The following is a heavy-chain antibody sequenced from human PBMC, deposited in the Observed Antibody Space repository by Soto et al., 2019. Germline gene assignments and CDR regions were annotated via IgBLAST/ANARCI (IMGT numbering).Heavy chain of an antibody. Sequence: PGGSLRLSCAASGLIFSDYAMSWVRQAPGKGLECVACISGSGGDTFYADSVKGRFTISRDNSKNTLSLHMNSLRVDDTAVYFCAKDRFGIVGPVDYWGQGTLVTVSS. CDR2: ISGSGGDT. CDR1: GLIFSDYA. D-gene: IGHD1-26*01. J-gene: IGHJ4*02. V-gene: IGHV3-23*01. CDR3: AKDRFGIVGPVDY.